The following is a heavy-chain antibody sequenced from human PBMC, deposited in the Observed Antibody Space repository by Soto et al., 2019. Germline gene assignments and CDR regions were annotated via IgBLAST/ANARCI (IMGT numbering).Heavy chain of an antibody. CDR1: GYTFTSYV. Sequence: QVQLVQSGAEVKKPGASVKVSCKASGYTFTSYVISWVRQAPGQGLEWMGGISAYNGNTHYAQKLQGRVTMTTDTSTSTAYMDLRSLRSDDTAVYYCASSYLEGGSSSWRWHSYYYGMDVWGQGTTVTVSS. J-gene: IGHJ6*02. CDR2: ISAYNGNT. D-gene: IGHD6-13*01. V-gene: IGHV1-18*01. CDR3: ASSYLEGGSSSWRWHSYYYGMDV.